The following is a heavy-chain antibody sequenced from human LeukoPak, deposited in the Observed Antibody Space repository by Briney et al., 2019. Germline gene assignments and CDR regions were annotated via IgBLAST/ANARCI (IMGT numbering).Heavy chain of an antibody. CDR2: IVGSGANT. V-gene: IGHV3-23*01. CDR3: ARVVDTHFDY. J-gene: IGHJ4*02. CDR1: GFTFSSYT. D-gene: IGHD5-18*01. Sequence: GGSLRLSCAASGFTFSSYTMSWVRQAPGKGLEWVSCIVGSGANTYYADSVKGRFTISRDNSKNTLYLQMNSLRAEDTAVYYCARVVDTHFDYWGQGTLVTVSS.